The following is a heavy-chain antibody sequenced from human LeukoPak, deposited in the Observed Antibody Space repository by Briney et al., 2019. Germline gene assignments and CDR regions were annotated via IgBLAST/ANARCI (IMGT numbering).Heavy chain of an antibody. D-gene: IGHD2-15*01. V-gene: IGHV3-23*01. CDR3: AKEMVPYCSGGSCYGLAFDI. CDR2: ISGSGGST. Sequence: GGSLILSCAASGFTFSSYAMSWVRQAPGKGLAWVSAISGSGGSTYYADSVKGRFTISRDNSKNTLYLQMNSLRAEDTAVYYCAKEMVPYCSGGSCYGLAFDIWGQGTMVTVSS. J-gene: IGHJ3*02. CDR1: GFTFSSYA.